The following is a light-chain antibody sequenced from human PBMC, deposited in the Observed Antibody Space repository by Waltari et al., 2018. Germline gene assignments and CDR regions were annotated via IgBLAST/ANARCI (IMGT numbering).Light chain of an antibody. CDR2: GAS. CDR1: QSVSSN. V-gene: IGKV3-15*01. CDR3: QQYNKWPPGT. J-gene: IGKJ1*01. Sequence: EIVMTQSPATLSVPPGERATLSCRASQSVSSNLAWYQQKPGQAPRLLIYGASTRATGIPARFSGSGSGTEFTLTISSLQSEDLAVYYCQQYNKWPPGTFGQGTKVEIK.